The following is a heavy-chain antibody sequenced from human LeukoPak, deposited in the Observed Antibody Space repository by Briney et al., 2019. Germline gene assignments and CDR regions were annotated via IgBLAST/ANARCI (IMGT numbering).Heavy chain of an antibody. J-gene: IGHJ4*02. Sequence: GGSLRLSCAASGFTFSSYVMSWVRQAPGKGLEWVSVIYSGGSTYYADSVKGRFTVSRDNSKNTLYLQMNSLRVEDTAVYYCARDLGSSWYYWGQGTLVTVSS. V-gene: IGHV3-66*01. CDR3: ARDLGSSWYY. CDR2: IYSGGST. CDR1: GFTFSSYV. D-gene: IGHD6-13*01.